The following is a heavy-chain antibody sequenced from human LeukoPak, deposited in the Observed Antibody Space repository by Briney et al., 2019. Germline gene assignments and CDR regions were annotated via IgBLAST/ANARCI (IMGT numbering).Heavy chain of an antibody. V-gene: IGHV4-4*07. Sequence: PSETLSLTCTVSGGSISSYNWSWIRQPAGKGLEWIGRISPSGSASGTISYNPPLKSRVTMSVDTSKNVFSLKLTSVTAADTALYYCTRSVAWNERFDSWGQGTLVTVSS. CDR2: ISPSGSASGTI. CDR1: GGSISSYN. CDR3: TRSVAWNERFDS. D-gene: IGHD1-1*01. J-gene: IGHJ4*02.